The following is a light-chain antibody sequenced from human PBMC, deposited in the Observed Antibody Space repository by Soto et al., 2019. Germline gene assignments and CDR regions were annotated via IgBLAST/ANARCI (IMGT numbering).Light chain of an antibody. CDR1: QSGSSSY. V-gene: IGKV3-20*01. CDR3: QQYSSSTKT. Sequence: EIGMTPSPCTLSLSPGERATLSCRASQSGSSSYLAWYQQKPGQAPRLLIYGASSRATGIPDRFSGSGSGTDFTLTISRLEPEDFAVYYCQQYSSSTKTFGLGTKVDI. CDR2: GAS. J-gene: IGKJ3*01.